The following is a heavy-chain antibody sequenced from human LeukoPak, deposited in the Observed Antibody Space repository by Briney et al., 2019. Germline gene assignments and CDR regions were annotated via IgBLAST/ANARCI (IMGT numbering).Heavy chain of an antibody. CDR3: AMRAGTTGTTWWFDP. CDR2: IYPGDSDT. D-gene: IGHD1-1*01. CDR1: GYSFTSYR. V-gene: IGHV5-51*01. J-gene: IGHJ5*02. Sequence: GESLKISCKGFGYSFTSYRISWVRQMPAKGLEWRGIIYPGDSDTRSSPSFQGQVTISADKSISTAYLQWRSLKASDTAMYYCAMRAGTTGTTWWFDPWGQGTLVTVSS.